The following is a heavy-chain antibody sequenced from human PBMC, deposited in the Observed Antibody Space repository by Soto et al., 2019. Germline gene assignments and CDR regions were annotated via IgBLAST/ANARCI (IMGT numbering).Heavy chain of an antibody. D-gene: IGHD3-22*01. J-gene: IGHJ4*02. V-gene: IGHV4-38-2*01. Sequence: SETLSLTCAVSGFSISRTYYWGWIRQPPGKGLEWLGSISYSGSTIYNPSLKSRVTISIDTSKNNFSLKLTSVTAADTAVYCCARYYFDGTGYYYGFFDYWGQGALVTVSS. CDR3: ARYYFDGTGYYYGFFDY. CDR2: ISYSGST. CDR1: GFSISRTYY.